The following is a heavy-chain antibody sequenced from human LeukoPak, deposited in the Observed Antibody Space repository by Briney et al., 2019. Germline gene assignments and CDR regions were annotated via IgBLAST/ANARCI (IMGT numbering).Heavy chain of an antibody. V-gene: IGHV3-23*01. CDR3: ARQSGGGDYDILTGPSSNDY. CDR1: GFTLSSYA. Sequence: GGSLRLSCAASGFTLSSYAMSWVRQAPGKGLEWVSAISGSGGSTYYADSVKGRFTISRDNSKNTLYLQMNSLRAEDTAVYYCARQSGGGDYDILTGPSSNDYWGQGTLVTVSS. D-gene: IGHD3-9*01. CDR2: ISGSGGST. J-gene: IGHJ4*02.